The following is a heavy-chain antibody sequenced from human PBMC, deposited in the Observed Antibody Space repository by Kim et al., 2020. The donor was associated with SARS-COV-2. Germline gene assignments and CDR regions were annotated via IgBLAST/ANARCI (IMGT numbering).Heavy chain of an antibody. CDR3: ARSPTYYDFWSGSNWFDP. J-gene: IGHJ5*02. V-gene: IGHV4-39*01. Sequence: SETLSLTCTVSGGSISSSSYYWGWIRQPPGKGLEWIGSIYYSGSTYYNPSLKSRVTISVDTSKNQFSLKLSSVTAADTAVYYCARSPTYYDFWSGSNWFDPWGQGTLVTVSS. CDR2: IYYSGST. CDR1: GGSISSSSYY. D-gene: IGHD3-3*01.